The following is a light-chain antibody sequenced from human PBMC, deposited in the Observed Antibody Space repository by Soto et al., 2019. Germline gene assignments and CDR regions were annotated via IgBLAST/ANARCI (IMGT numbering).Light chain of an antibody. CDR1: QSVTTR. J-gene: IGKJ5*01. CDR2: GAS. Sequence: VVLTQSPGTLSLSPGERVTLSCRASQSVTTRLACYQHKPGQAPTLLMSGASNRASGVPVRFSGSGSGTDFTLTITRLEPEDFALYYCQQYGGSPITFGLGTRLEVK. CDR3: QQYGGSPIT. V-gene: IGKV3-20*01.